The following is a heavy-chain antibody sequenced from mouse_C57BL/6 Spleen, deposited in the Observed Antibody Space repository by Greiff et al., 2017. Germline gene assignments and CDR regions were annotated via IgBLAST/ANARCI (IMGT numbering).Heavy chain of an antibody. J-gene: IGHJ2*01. D-gene: IGHD4-1*01. Sequence: QVQLQQSGAELVMPGASVKLSCKASGYTFTSYWMHWVKQRPGQGLEWIGEIDPSDSYTNYNQKFKGKSTLTVDKSSSTAYMQLSSLTSEDSAVYYCARLELGVYYFDYWGQGTTLTVSS. CDR2: IDPSDSYT. CDR1: GYTFTSYW. CDR3: ARLELGVYYFDY. V-gene: IGHV1-69*01.